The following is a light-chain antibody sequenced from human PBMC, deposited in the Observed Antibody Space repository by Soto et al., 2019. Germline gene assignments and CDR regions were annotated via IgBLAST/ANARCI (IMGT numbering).Light chain of an antibody. CDR3: SSYAGSI. Sequence: QSVLTQPPSASGSPGQSVTISCTGTSSDVGGYNYVSWYQQHPGKAPKLMIYEVSKRPSGVPDRFSGSKSGNTASLTVSGLQAEDEADYYCSSYAGSIFGTGTKGPS. V-gene: IGLV2-8*01. CDR2: EVS. J-gene: IGLJ1*01. CDR1: SSDVGGYNY.